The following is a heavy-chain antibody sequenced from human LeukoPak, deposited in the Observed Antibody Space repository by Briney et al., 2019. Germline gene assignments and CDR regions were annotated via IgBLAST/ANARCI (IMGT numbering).Heavy chain of an antibody. CDR3: AKDASSGYYYFYY. J-gene: IGHJ4*02. Sequence: GGSLRLSCAASGFTFSSYGMHWVRQAPGKGLEWVAFIRYDGSNKYYADSVKGRFTISRDNSKNTLYLQMNSLRAEDTAVYYCAKDASSGYYYFYYWGQGTLVTASS. CDR2: IRYDGSNK. V-gene: IGHV3-30*02. D-gene: IGHD3-22*01. CDR1: GFTFSSYG.